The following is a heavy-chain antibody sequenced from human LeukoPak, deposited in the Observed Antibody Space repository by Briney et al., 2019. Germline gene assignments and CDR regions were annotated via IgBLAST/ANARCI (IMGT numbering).Heavy chain of an antibody. CDR1: GFTFSNAW. V-gene: IGHV3-15*01. Sequence: GGSLRLSCAASGFTFSNAWMSWVRQAPGKGLEWVGRIKSKTDGGTADYAAPVKGRFTISRDDSKNTLYLQMNSLKTEDTAVYYCTTVSAAGTGGLDYWGQGTLVTVSS. CDR2: IKSKTDGGTA. D-gene: IGHD6-13*01. J-gene: IGHJ4*02. CDR3: TTVSAAGTGGLDY.